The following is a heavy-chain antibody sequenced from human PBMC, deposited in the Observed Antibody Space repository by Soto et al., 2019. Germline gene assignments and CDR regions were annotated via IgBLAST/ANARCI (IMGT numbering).Heavy chain of an antibody. V-gene: IGHV4-59*01. Sequence: SETLSLTCTVSGGSISSYYWSWIRQPPGKGLEWIGYIYYSGSTNYNPSLKSRVTISVDTSKNQFSLKLSSVTAADTAVYYCARSSPHCSSTSCYFDYWGQGTLVTVSS. CDR2: IYYSGST. CDR1: GGSISSYY. D-gene: IGHD2-2*01. J-gene: IGHJ4*02. CDR3: ARSSPHCSSTSCYFDY.